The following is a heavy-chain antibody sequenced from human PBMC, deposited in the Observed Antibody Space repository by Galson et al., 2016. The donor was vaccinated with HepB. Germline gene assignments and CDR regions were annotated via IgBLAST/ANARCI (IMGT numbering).Heavy chain of an antibody. J-gene: IGHJ3*02. CDR2: ISWNSGSI. V-gene: IGHV3-9*01. D-gene: IGHD1-7*01. CDR1: GFTFDDYA. CDR3: VKAAPGNTAQDAFDM. Sequence: SLRLSCAASGFTFDDYAMHWVRQAPGKGLEWVSGISWNSGSIDYADSVKGRFTISRDNAKKSLYLQMNSLRAEDTALYYWVKAAPGNTAQDAFDMWGQGTMVTVSS.